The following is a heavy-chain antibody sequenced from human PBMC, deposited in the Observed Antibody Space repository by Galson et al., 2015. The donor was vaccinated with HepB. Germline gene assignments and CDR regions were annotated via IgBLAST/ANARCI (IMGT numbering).Heavy chain of an antibody. Sequence: QSGAEVKKPGTSVKVSCKASGYSFSNYGLSWIRQAPGPGLEWLGWFSGYDGSTNYAQKFQGRVTMTADASTGTAYLELRNLRSDDTAVYYCARDSRLELRLDNYCSYGMDVWGQWSAVTV. V-gene: IGHV1-18*01. CDR1: GYSFSNYG. D-gene: IGHD1-7*01. J-gene: IGHJ6*02. CDR3: ARDSRLELRLDNYCSYGMDV. CDR2: FSGYDGST.